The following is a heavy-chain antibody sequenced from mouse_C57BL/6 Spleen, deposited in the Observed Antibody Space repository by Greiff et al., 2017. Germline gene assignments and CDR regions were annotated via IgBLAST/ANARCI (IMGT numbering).Heavy chain of an antibody. CDR2: ISYDGSN. CDR3: ARDPSITTVVAHYYAMDY. D-gene: IGHD1-1*01. V-gene: IGHV3-6*01. CDR1: GYSITSGYY. Sequence: ESGPGLVKPSQSLSLTCSVTGYSITSGYYWNWIRQFPGNKLEWMGYISYDGSNNYNPSLKNRISITRDTSKNQFFLKLNSVTTEDTATYYCARDPSITTVVAHYYAMDYWGQGTSVTVSS. J-gene: IGHJ4*01.